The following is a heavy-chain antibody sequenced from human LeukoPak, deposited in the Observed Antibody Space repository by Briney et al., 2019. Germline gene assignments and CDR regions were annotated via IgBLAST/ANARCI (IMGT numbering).Heavy chain of an antibody. CDR1: GFTFSNFG. V-gene: IGHV3-30*03. CDR2: ISYDGSDK. CDR3: ARIGYSSSSFDY. J-gene: IGHJ4*02. Sequence: GGSLRLSCAASGFTFSNFGMHWVRQAPGKGLEWVALISYDGSDKYYADSVKGRFTISRDNSENTVYLQMNSLRAEDTAVYYCARIGYSSSSFDYWGQGTLVTVSS. D-gene: IGHD6-6*01.